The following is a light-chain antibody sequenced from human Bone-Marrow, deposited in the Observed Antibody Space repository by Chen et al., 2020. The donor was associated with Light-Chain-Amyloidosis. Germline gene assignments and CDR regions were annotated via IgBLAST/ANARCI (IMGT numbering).Light chain of an antibody. CDR3: QVWGRSSDRPV. V-gene: IGLV3-21*02. J-gene: IGLJ3*02. CDR1: NLGSTS. CDR2: DDS. Sequence: SYVLTQPSSVSVAPGQTATIACGGNNLGSTSVHWYQQTPGQAPLLVVYDDSDRPSGIPARLAGSTAGTTATLTISGVEAGDAADYYCQVWGRSSDRPVFGGGTKLTVL.